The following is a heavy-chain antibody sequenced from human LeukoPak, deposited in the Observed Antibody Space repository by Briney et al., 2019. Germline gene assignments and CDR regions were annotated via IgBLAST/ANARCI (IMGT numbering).Heavy chain of an antibody. Sequence: GPLRLSCGASGFTFSKHGMNWVRQAPGKGLEWLSGVSPPGGGTYYADSVKGRFTISRDDSKNTLYLQMNSLRAEDTAVYYCAKYYYDSSGTIDYWGQGTLVTVSS. D-gene: IGHD3-22*01. CDR2: VSPPGGGT. J-gene: IGHJ4*02. V-gene: IGHV3-23*01. CDR1: GFTFSKHG. CDR3: AKYYYDSSGTIDY.